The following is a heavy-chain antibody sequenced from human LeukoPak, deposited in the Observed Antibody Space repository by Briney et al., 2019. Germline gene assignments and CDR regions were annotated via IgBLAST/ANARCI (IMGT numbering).Heavy chain of an antibody. CDR3: ARSFSGYYYFDY. CDR1: GGSISSGGYS. D-gene: IGHD3-22*01. V-gene: IGHV4-30-2*01. CDR2: IYHSGST. Sequence: SQTLSLTCAVSGGSISSGGYSWSWIRQPPGKGLGWIGYIYHSGSTYYNPSLKSRVTISVDRSKNQFSLKLSSVTAADTAVYYCARSFSGYYYFDYWGQGTLVTVSS. J-gene: IGHJ4*02.